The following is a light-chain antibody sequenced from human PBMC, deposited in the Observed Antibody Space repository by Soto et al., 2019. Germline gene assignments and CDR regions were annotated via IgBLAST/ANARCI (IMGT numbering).Light chain of an antibody. V-gene: IGKV3-20*01. CDR1: QSISSPY. Sequence: EIVLTQSPGTLSLSPGERATLSCRASQSISSPYLAWYQQKPGQAPRLLIDGASSRATDIPARLSGSGSGTDFTLTITSLEPEDFATYYCQQSYALGQGTRLEIK. CDR3: QQSYA. J-gene: IGKJ5*01. CDR2: GAS.